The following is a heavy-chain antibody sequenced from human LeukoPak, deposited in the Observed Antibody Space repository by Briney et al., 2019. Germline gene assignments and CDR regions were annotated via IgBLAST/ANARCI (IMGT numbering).Heavy chain of an antibody. D-gene: IGHD3-22*01. CDR1: GGSISSGGYY. CDR3: ARGNSSGYYYAAYYFDY. CDR2: IYHSGST. V-gene: IGHV4-30-2*01. Sequence: SETLSLTCTVSGGSISSGGYYWSWIRQPPGKGLEWIGYIYHSGSTYYNPSLKSRVTISVDRSKNQFSLKLSSVTAADTAVYYCARGNSSGYYYAAYYFDYWGQGTLVTVSS. J-gene: IGHJ4*02.